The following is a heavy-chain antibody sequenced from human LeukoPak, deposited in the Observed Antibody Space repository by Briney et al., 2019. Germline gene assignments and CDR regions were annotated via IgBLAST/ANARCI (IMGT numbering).Heavy chain of an antibody. CDR1: GYTFTGYY. CDR2: ISAYNGNT. D-gene: IGHD6-6*01. CDR3: ARDTPFREYSSSGWDYYYYYMDV. V-gene: IGHV1-18*04. J-gene: IGHJ6*03. Sequence: ASVKVSCKASGYTFTGYYMHWVRQAPGQGLEWMGWISAYNGNTNYAQKLQGRVTMTTDTSTSTAYMELRSLRSDDTAVYYCARDTPFREYSSSGWDYYYYYMDVWGKGTTVTVSS.